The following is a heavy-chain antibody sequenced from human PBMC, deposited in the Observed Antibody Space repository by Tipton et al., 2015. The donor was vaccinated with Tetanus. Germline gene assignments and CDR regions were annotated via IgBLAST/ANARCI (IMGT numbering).Heavy chain of an antibody. J-gene: IGHJ4*02. CDR1: GGSISSSSYY. D-gene: IGHD3-10*01. CDR3: ARGRANYYGSGSYYNPTPYYFDY. Sequence: TLSLTCTVSGGSISSSSYYWGWIRQPPGKGLEWIGEINHSGSTNYNPSLKSRVTISVDTSKNQFSLKLSSVTAADTAVYYCARGRANYYGSGSYYNPTPYYFDYWGQGTLVTVSS. V-gene: IGHV4-39*07. CDR2: INHSGST.